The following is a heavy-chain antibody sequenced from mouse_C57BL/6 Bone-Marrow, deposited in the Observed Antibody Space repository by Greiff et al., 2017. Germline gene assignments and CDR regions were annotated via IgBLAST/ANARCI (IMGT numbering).Heavy chain of an antibody. D-gene: IGHD1-1*02. CDR2: INPSSGYT. CDR3: ARIRGSPAWFAY. Sequence: QVQLQQSGAELAKPGASVKLSCKASGYTFTSYWMHWVKQRPGQGLEWIGYINPSSGYTTYNQKFKDKATLTADKSSSTAYMQLSSLTYEDAAVDYCARIRGSPAWFAYWGQGTLVTVSA. V-gene: IGHV1-7*01. J-gene: IGHJ3*01. CDR1: GYTFTSYW.